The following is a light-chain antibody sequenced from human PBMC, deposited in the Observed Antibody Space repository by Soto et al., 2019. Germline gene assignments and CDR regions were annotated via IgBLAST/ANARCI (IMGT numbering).Light chain of an antibody. CDR1: QSVSTY. CDR3: QQRSNWPPSWT. J-gene: IGKJ1*01. V-gene: IGKV3-11*01. Sequence: EIVLTQSPATLSLSPGERATLSCRASQSVSTYLAWYQQKPGQAPRLLIYDASKWATGIPVRFSGSGSGTVVSLTITSLEPEDFGVYYCQQRSNWPPSWTFGQGTKVDIK. CDR2: DAS.